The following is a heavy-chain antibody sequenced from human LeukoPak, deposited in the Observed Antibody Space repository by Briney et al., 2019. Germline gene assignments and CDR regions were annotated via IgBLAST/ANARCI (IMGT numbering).Heavy chain of an antibody. Sequence: ASVKVSCKASGYTLTELSMHWVRQAPGKGLEWMGGFDPEDGETIYAQKFQGRVTMTEDTSTDTAYMELSSLRSEDTAVYYCATAVGSYPAFDYWGQGTLVTVSS. CDR3: ATAVGSYPAFDY. J-gene: IGHJ4*02. CDR2: FDPEDGET. CDR1: GYTLTELS. D-gene: IGHD1-26*01. V-gene: IGHV1-24*01.